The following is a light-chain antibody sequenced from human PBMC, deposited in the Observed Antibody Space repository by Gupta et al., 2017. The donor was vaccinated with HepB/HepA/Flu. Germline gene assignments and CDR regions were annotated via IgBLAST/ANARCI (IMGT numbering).Light chain of an antibody. J-gene: IGLJ2*01. CDR2: EVS. CDR3: CTYGGSSVV. V-gene: IGLV2-23*02. CDR1: SSGDGSYNL. Sequence: QSALPQPASVSASPGASITISCTGTSSGDGSYNLFSSYQQDPGNNPNLMIYEVSNQPSAVSNRFSGSKSGTTVSLSISGPQAEDEADYYCCTYGGSSVVFGGGTKLTVL.